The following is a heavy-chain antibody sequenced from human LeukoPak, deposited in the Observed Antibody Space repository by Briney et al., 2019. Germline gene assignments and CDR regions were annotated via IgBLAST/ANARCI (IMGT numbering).Heavy chain of an antibody. CDR3: ARGARIAAAGTTPDY. D-gene: IGHD6-13*01. J-gene: IGHJ4*02. CDR2: ISAYNGNT. V-gene: IGHV1-18*01. Sequence: ASVKVSCKASGYTFTSYGISWVRQAPGQGLEWMGWISAYNGNTNYAQKLQGRVTMTTDTSTRTAYMELRSLRSDDTAVYYCARGARIAAAGTTPDYWGQGTLVTVSS. CDR1: GYTFTSYG.